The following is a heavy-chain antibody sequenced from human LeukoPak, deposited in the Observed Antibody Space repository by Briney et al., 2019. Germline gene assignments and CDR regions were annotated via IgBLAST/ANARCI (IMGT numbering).Heavy chain of an antibody. J-gene: IGHJ4*02. Sequence: GRSLRLSCAASGFTFSSYGMHWVSQALGKGLEWVAVISYDGSNKYYADSVKGRFTISRDNSKNTLYLQMNSLRAEDTAVYYCAKDGGGYYYDSSGYYPDYWGQGTLVTVSS. CDR3: AKDGGGYYYDSSGYYPDY. D-gene: IGHD3-22*01. V-gene: IGHV3-30*18. CDR1: GFTFSSYG. CDR2: ISYDGSNK.